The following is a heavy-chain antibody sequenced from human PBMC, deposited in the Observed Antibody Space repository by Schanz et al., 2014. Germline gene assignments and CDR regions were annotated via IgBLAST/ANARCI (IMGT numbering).Heavy chain of an antibody. CDR1: GFTVSSNY. CDR3: ARGYCSSNTSCWDYFDY. J-gene: IGHJ4*02. Sequence: EVQLVESGGGLIQPGGSLRLSCAVSGFTVSSNYMSWVRQAPGKGLEWVSVIYGGGITYYADSVKGRFTISRDSSRNTLYLQMNSLRAEDTAVHFCARGYCSSNTSCWDYFDYWGQGTLVTVSS. V-gene: IGHV3-53*01. CDR2: IYGGGIT. D-gene: IGHD2-2*01.